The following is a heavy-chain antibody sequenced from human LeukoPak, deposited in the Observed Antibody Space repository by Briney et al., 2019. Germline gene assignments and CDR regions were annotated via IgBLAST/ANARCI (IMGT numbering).Heavy chain of an antibody. D-gene: IGHD1-7*01. CDR3: ATVGTGTTGSFDY. Sequence: PSETLSLTCTVSGGSISSGSYYWSWIRQPAGKGLEWIGRIYTSGSTNYNPSLKSRVTISVDTSKNQFSLKLSSVTAADTAVYYCATVGTGTTGSFDYWGQGTLVTVSS. CDR1: GGSISSGSYY. CDR2: IYTSGST. V-gene: IGHV4-61*02. J-gene: IGHJ4*02.